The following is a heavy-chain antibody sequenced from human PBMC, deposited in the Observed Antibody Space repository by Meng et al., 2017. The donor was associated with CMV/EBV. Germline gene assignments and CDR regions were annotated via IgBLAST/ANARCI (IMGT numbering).Heavy chain of an antibody. CDR3: AREVNVPVTSDGFDI. V-gene: IGHV4-31*03. D-gene: IGHD3-10*02. CDR2: IHYNGRA. J-gene: IGHJ3*02. Sequence: QVQLQESGPGLVKPSQTLSLTCSFSGDSISNGNYFWNWVRQHPGKGLEWIGYIHYNGRAYYNPSLKSRVTISVDTSKNQFFLNLNSVTAADTAVYYCAREVNVPVTSDGFDIWGQGTMFTVSS. CDR1: GDSISNGNYF.